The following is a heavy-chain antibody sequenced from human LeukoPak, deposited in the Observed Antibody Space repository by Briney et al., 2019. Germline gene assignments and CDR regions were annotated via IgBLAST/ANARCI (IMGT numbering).Heavy chain of an antibody. J-gene: IGHJ3*02. V-gene: IGHV1-24*01. Sequence: ASVKVSCKASGYTFTSYYMHWVRQAPGQGLEWMGGFDPEDGETIYAQKFQGRVTMTEDTSTDTAYMELSSLRSEDTAVYYCATGYYYDSSGYWGAFDIWGQGTMVTVSS. CDR2: FDPEDGET. CDR3: ATGYYYDSSGYWGAFDI. D-gene: IGHD3-22*01. CDR1: GYTFTSYY.